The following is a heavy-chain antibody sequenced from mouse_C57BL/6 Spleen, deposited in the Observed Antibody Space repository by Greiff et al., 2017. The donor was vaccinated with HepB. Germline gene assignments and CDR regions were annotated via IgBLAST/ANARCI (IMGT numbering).Heavy chain of an antibody. CDR1: GFTFSNYW. CDR2: IRLKSVDYVT. V-gene: IGHV6-6*02. CDR3: WILL. J-gene: IGHJ2*01. Sequence: EVKVEESGGGLVQPGGSMKLSCVASGFTFSNYWMNWVRQSPEKGLEWVAEIRLKSVDYVTHYAESVKGGFTISREDSTSSVYLQMNNLGAEDTGIYYCWILLWGQGTTLTGSS.